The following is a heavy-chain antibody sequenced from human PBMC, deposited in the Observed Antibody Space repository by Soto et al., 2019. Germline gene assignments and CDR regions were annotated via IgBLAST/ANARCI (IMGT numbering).Heavy chain of an antibody. V-gene: IGHV3-15*04. CDR2: IDSKLDAKKT. J-gene: IGHJ4*02. CDR3: VTRFTAVATARFDD. CDR1: GFTFINAY. D-gene: IGHD2-21*02. Sequence: EVQLVESGGGLVKPGGSLRLSCAASGFTFINAYMNWVRQAPGKGLEWVGQIDSKLDAKKTAFAAPGKGRFTLSRDDSKNTVYLQMNGLEIEDTGMYYCVTRFTAVATARFDDWGQGTLVTVSS.